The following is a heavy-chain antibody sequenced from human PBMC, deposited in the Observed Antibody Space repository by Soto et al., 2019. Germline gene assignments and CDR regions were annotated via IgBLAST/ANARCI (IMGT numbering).Heavy chain of an antibody. Sequence: GASVKVSCKASGYTFTSYAMHWVRQAPGQRLEWMGWINAGNGNTKYSQKFQGRVTITRDTSASTAYMELSSLRSEDTAVYYCVHSSNYYYFDYWGQGTLVTVSS. D-gene: IGHD3-22*01. CDR1: GYTFTSYA. CDR3: VHSSNYYYFDY. J-gene: IGHJ4*02. V-gene: IGHV1-3*01. CDR2: INAGNGNT.